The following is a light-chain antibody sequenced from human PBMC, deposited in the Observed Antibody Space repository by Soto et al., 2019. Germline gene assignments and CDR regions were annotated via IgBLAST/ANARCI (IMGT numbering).Light chain of an antibody. CDR2: DAS. V-gene: IGKV3-11*01. CDR1: QSISSY. J-gene: IGKJ3*01. CDR3: QQRFTWPS. Sequence: ETVLTQSPATLSSSPGERATLSCRASQSISSYLAWYQQKPGQAPRLLIYDASNRATGIPARFSGSGSGTDFTLTISSLEPEDFAVYYCQQRFTWPSFGPGTKVDIK.